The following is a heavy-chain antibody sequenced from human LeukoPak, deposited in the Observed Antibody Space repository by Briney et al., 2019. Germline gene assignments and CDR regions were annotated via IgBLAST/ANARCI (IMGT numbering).Heavy chain of an antibody. CDR2: IYTSGST. D-gene: IGHD5-18*01. CDR3: ARTTEGGYTYGYFYYYYMDV. Sequence: SETLSLTCTVSGGSISSGSYYWSWIRQPAGKGLEWIGHIYTSGSTNYNPSLKSRVTISVDASKNQFSLKLTSVTAADTAVYYCARTTEGGYTYGYFYYYYMDVWGKGTTVTISS. CDR1: GGSISSGSYY. V-gene: IGHV4-61*09. J-gene: IGHJ6*03.